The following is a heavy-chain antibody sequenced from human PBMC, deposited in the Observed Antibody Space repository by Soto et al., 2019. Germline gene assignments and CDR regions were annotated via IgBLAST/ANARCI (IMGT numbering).Heavy chain of an antibody. D-gene: IGHD4-17*01. CDR3: ARDARVDYGDYDSHFDY. CDR2: IYYSGST. J-gene: IGHJ4*02. CDR1: GGSISSYY. V-gene: IGHV4-59*01. Sequence: SETLSLTCTVSGGSISSYYWSWIRQPPGKGLEWIGYIYYSGSTNYNPSLKSRVTISVDTSKNQFSLKLSSVTAADTAVYYCARDARVDYGDYDSHFDYWGQGTLVTVS.